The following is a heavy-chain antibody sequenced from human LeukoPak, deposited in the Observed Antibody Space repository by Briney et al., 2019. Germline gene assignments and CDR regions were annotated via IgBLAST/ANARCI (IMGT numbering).Heavy chain of an antibody. J-gene: IGHJ4*02. V-gene: IGHV4-39*07. CDR1: GGSISSSSYY. CDR3: ARGSQSLGYCSGGSCRAKIFDY. CDR2: INHSGST. D-gene: IGHD2-15*01. Sequence: SETLSLTCTVSGGSISSSSYYWSWIRQPPGKGLEWIGEINHSGSTNYNPSLKSRVTISVDTSKNQFSLKLSSVTAADTAVYYCARGSQSLGYCSGGSCRAKIFDYWGQGTLVTVSS.